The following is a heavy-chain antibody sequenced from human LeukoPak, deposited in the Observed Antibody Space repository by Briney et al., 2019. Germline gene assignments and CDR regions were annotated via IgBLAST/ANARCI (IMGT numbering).Heavy chain of an antibody. CDR2: IWYDGSNK. J-gene: IGHJ6*02. D-gene: IGHD3-10*01. CDR3: ASSIGAYGSGSYYGETDYYYGMDV. V-gene: IGHV3-33*01. CDR1: GFTFSSYG. Sequence: GGSLRLSCAASGFTFSSYGMHWVRQAPGKGLEWVAVIWYDGSNKYYADSVKGRFTISGDNSKNTLYLQMNSLRAEDTAVYYCASSIGAYGSGSYYGETDYYYGMDVWGQGTTVTVSS.